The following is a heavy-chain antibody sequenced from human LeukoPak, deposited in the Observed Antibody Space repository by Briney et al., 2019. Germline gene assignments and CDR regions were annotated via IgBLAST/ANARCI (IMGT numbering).Heavy chain of an antibody. D-gene: IGHD4-17*01. CDR1: GFTFTNYW. V-gene: IGHV3-7*01. J-gene: IGHJ4*02. CDR2: IKSDGSEK. CDR3: ARHDYGLFDY. Sequence: GGSLRLSCVASGFTFTNYWMNWVRQAPGKGLEWVANIKSDGSEKHYVDSVRGRFTISRDNAKNSMYLQMNSLRAEDTAVYYCARHDYGLFDYWGQGTLVTVSS.